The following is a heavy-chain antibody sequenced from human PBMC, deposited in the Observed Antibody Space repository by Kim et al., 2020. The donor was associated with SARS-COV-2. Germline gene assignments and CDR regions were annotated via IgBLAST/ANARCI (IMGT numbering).Heavy chain of an antibody. D-gene: IGHD4-17*01. V-gene: IGHV4-31*03. Sequence: SETLSLTCTVSGGSISSGGYYWSWIRQHPGKGLEWIGYIYYSGSTYDNPSLKSRVTISVDTSKNQFSLKLSSVTAADTAVYYCARATVTTQWFDPWGQGTLVTVSS. CDR3: ARATVTTQWFDP. CDR1: GGSISSGGYY. CDR2: IYYSGST. J-gene: IGHJ5*02.